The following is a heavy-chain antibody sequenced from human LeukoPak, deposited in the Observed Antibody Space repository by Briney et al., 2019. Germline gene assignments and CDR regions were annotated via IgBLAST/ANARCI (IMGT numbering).Heavy chain of an antibody. J-gene: IGHJ4*02. CDR1: GFTFSSYS. Sequence: GGSLRLSCAASGFTFSSYSMNWVRQAPGKGLGWVSSISSSSSYIYYADSVKGRFTISRDNAKNSLYLQMNSLRAEDTAVYYCAREDSSGYSQQIDYWGQGTLVTVSS. CDR2: ISSSSSYI. V-gene: IGHV3-21*01. D-gene: IGHD3-22*01. CDR3: AREDSSGYSQQIDY.